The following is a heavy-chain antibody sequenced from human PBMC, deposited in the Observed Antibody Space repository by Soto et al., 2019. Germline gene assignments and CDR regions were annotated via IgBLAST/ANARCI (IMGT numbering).Heavy chain of an antibody. Sequence: GGSLRLSCAASGFTFGSYAMHWVRQAPGKGLEWVAVISYDGSNKYYADSVKGRFTISRDNSKNTLYLQMNSLRAEDTAVYYCAGIAATNTTPNYGMDVWGQGTKVTVSS. CDR1: GFTFGSYA. CDR2: ISYDGSNK. D-gene: IGHD6-13*01. V-gene: IGHV3-30-3*01. J-gene: IGHJ6*02. CDR3: AGIAATNTTPNYGMDV.